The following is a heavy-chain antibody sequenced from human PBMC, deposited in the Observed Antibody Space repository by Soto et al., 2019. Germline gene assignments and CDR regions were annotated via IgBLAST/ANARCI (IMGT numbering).Heavy chain of an antibody. D-gene: IGHD1-26*01. Sequence: GGSLRLSCAASGFTFSSYSMNWVRQAPGKGLEWVSSISSSSSYIYYAGSVKGRFTISRDNAKNSLYLQMNSLRAEDTTVYYWARDSAWAWASIDYWGQGTLVTVSS. V-gene: IGHV3-21*01. CDR3: ARDSAWAWASIDY. J-gene: IGHJ4*02. CDR1: GFTFSSYS. CDR2: ISSSSSYI.